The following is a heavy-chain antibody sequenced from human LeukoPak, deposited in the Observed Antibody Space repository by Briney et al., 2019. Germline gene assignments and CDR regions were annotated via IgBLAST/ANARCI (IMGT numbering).Heavy chain of an antibody. CDR3: AREMYGSGLNYFDY. V-gene: IGHV3-48*03. J-gene: IGHJ4*02. CDR2: IVGGGSDRT. CDR1: GFSFSTYG. D-gene: IGHD3-10*01. Sequence: GGSQRLSCASSGFSFSTYGMVWVRQAPGKGLEWVSHIVGGGSDRTYYADSVKCRFTVSRENAKNSLYLHMNSLRAEDTAVYYCAREMYGSGLNYFDYWGQGTLVTVSS.